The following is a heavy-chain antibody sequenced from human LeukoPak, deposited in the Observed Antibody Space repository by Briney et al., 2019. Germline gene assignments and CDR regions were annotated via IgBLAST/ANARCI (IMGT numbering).Heavy chain of an antibody. Sequence: PGGSLRLSCAASGFTFSSYAMSWVRQAPGKGLEWVSAISGSGGSPYYADSVKGRFTISRDNSKNTLYLQMNSLRAEDTAVYYCAKDRDILTATDYWGQGTLVTVSS. CDR2: ISGSGGSP. CDR3: AKDRDILTATDY. D-gene: IGHD3-9*01. J-gene: IGHJ4*02. V-gene: IGHV3-23*01. CDR1: GFTFSSYA.